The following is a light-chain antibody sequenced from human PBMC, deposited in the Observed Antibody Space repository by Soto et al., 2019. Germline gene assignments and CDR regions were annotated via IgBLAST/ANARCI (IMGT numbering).Light chain of an antibody. CDR3: QQYNSWPVT. V-gene: IGKV3-15*01. CDR2: GAS. CDR1: QSVSTN. Sequence: EIVMTHSPGTLSVSPGERVTLSCRASQSVSTNLAWYQQKPGQAPRLLIHGASTRVTGIPARFSGSGFGTAFTLTISSLQSEDFAVYYCQQYNSWPVTFGQGTKVEMK. J-gene: IGKJ1*01.